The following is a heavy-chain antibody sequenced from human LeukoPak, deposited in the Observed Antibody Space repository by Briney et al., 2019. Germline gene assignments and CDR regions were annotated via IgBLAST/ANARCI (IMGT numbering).Heavy chain of an antibody. CDR3: AKERWRQQLVRPELFDY. CDR1: GFTFSSYG. CDR2: ISYDGSNK. J-gene: IGHJ4*02. V-gene: IGHV3-30*18. D-gene: IGHD6-13*01. Sequence: GSLRLSCAASGFTFSSYGIHWVRQAPGKGLEWGAVISYDGSNKYYADSVKGRFTISRDNSKNTLYLQMNSLRAEDTAVYYCAKERWRQQLVRPELFDYWGQGTLVTVSS.